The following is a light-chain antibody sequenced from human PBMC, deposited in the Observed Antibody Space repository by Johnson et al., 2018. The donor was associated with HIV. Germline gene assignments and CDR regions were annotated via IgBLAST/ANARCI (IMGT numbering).Light chain of an antibody. Sequence: QSLLTQPPSMSAAPGQKVTISCSGSSSNIGNNYVSWYQQLPGTAPKLLIYDDNKRPSGIPDRFSGSKSGTSATLGITGLQTGDEADYYCGTWDPSLSAGEVFGTGTKVTVL. CDR1: SSNIGNNY. CDR3: GTWDPSLSAGEV. V-gene: IGLV1-51*01. CDR2: DDN. J-gene: IGLJ1*01.